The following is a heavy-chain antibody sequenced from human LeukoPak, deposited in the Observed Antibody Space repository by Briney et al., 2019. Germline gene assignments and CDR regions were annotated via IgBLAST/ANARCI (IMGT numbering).Heavy chain of an antibody. CDR1: GFTLSSYW. D-gene: IGHD3-16*01. J-gene: IGHJ4*02. CDR2: ISSDGSST. V-gene: IGHV3-74*01. Sequence: GGSLRLSCAASGFTLSSYWMYWVRQAPGKGLGCVSRISSDGSSTIYTDSVKGRFTISRDNANNTLYLQMNSLRAEDTAVYFCARNRGSGFDYWGQGTLVTVSS. CDR3: ARNRGSGFDY.